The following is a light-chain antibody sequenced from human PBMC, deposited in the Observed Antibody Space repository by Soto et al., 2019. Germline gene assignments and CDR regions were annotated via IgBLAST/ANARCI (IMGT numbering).Light chain of an antibody. CDR1: QSVRGNY. V-gene: IGKV3D-20*02. J-gene: IGKJ5*01. CDR3: QQRSDWLPIT. Sequence: IVLTQSPGTLSLSPGARATLSCRATQSVRGNYLAWYQQRPGQAPRLLIYGASTRATGVPDRFRGSGSGTDFTLTISRLESEDFAVYYCQQRSDWLPITFGQGTRLEIK. CDR2: GAS.